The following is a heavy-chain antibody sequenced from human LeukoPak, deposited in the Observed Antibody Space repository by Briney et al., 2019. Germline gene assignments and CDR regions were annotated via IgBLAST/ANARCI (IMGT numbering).Heavy chain of an antibody. D-gene: IGHD6-6*01. CDR3: ARGSRARPEGSPYYYYMDV. CDR1: GYTFTGYY. Sequence: ASVKVSCKASGYTFTGYYMHWVRQAPGQGLEWMGWINPNSGGTNYAQKFQGRVTMTRDTSISTAYMELSRLTSDDTAVYYCARGSRARPEGSPYYYYMDVWGKGTTVTVSS. J-gene: IGHJ6*03. V-gene: IGHV1-2*02. CDR2: INPNSGGT.